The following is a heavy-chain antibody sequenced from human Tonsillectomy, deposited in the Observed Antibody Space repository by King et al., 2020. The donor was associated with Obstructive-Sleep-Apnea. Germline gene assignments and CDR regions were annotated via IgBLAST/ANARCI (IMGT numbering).Heavy chain of an antibody. D-gene: IGHD3-22*01. CDR3: ARAGSGYYPFDY. CDR2: ISYDGSNK. J-gene: IGHJ4*02. CDR1: GFTFSSYA. Sequence: VQLVESGGGVVQPGRSLRLSCAASGFTFSSYAMHWVRQAPGKGLEWVAVISYDGSNKYYADSVKGRFTISRDNSKNTLYLQMNSLRAEDTAVYYCARAGSGYYPFDYWGQGTLVTVSS. V-gene: IGHV3-30-3*01.